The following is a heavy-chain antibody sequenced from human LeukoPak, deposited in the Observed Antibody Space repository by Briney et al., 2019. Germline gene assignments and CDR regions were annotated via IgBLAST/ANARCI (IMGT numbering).Heavy chain of an antibody. D-gene: IGHD3-22*01. Sequence: GGSLRLSCAASGFTVSSNYMSWVRQAPGKGLEWVSVIYSDGRTYYADSVKGRFTISRDNSKNTLYLQMNSLRAEDTAVYYCAHRLNYYDRAGYAWGLDVWGQGTTVTVSS. CDR1: GFTVSSNY. J-gene: IGHJ6*02. CDR3: AHRLNYYDRAGYAWGLDV. CDR2: IYSDGRT. V-gene: IGHV3-53*01.